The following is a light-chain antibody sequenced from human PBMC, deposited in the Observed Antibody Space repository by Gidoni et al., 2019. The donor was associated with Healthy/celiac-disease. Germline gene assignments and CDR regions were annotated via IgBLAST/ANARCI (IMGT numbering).Light chain of an antibody. CDR1: QSISSY. V-gene: IGKV1-39*01. CDR3: QQSYSTLFT. Sequence: DIQMTQSPSSLSASVGDRVIITCRASQSISSYLNWYQQKPGKAPKLLIYAASSLQSGVPSRFSGSGSGTGFTLTISSLQPEDFATYYCQQSYSTLFTFGPGTKADIK. J-gene: IGKJ3*01. CDR2: AAS.